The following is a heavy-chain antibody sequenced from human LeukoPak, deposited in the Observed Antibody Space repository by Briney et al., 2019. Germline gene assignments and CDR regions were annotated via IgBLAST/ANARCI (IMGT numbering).Heavy chain of an antibody. D-gene: IGHD2-21*01. Sequence: TLALTCTVSGGPICRGDYSWSWIRQPPEKALECIGYIYYSGSTYYNPSLKSRVTISVDTSNNQFSLKMSSVTAPDTAVYYCARLYSTFRAFDIWGQETMVNVSS. CDR2: IYYSGST. J-gene: IGHJ3*02. CDR1: GGPICRGDYS. V-gene: IGHV4-31*03. CDR3: ARLYSTFRAFDI.